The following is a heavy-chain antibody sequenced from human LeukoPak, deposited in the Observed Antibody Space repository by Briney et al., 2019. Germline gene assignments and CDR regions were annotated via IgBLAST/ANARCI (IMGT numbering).Heavy chain of an antibody. CDR1: GYTLTELS. Sequence: GASVKVSCKVCGYTLTELSMHWVRQAPGKGLEWMGSFDPKDGETIYAQKFQGRVTMTEDTSTDTAYMELSSLRSEDTAVYYCATSTYYDYVWGSYRYTGHGWFDPWGQGTLVTVSS. V-gene: IGHV1-24*01. D-gene: IGHD3-16*02. CDR2: FDPKDGET. CDR3: ATSTYYDYVWGSYRYTGHGWFDP. J-gene: IGHJ5*02.